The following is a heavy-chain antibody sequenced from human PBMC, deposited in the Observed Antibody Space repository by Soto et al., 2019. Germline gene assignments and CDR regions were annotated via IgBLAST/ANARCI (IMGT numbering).Heavy chain of an antibody. CDR2: IIPIHGSR. J-gene: IGHJ4*02. Sequence: SVKVACKASGGTYSIYTISWVRQAPGQGLEWMGRIIPIHGSRMYAQRFQGRVTITRDTSTSTVYMEVSSLRSEDTAVYYCSRVDPGETSPFDHWGQGTLVTVSS. V-gene: IGHV1-69*08. CDR3: SRVDPGETSPFDH. CDR1: GGTYSIYT. D-gene: IGHD3-10*01.